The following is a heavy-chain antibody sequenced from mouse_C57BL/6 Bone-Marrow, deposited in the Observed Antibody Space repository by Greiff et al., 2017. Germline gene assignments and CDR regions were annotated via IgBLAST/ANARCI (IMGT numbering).Heavy chain of an antibody. CDR1: GFNIKDDY. D-gene: IGHD1-1*01. CDR2: IDPENGDP. Sequence: EVKLMESGAELVRPGASVKLSCTASGFNIKDDYMHWVKQRPEQGLEWIGWIDPENGDPENASKFQGKATITADTSSNTAYLQLSSLTSEDTSVYYCTTLDTTVVATGYWGQGTTLTVSS. J-gene: IGHJ2*01. CDR3: TTLDTTVVATGY. V-gene: IGHV14-4*01.